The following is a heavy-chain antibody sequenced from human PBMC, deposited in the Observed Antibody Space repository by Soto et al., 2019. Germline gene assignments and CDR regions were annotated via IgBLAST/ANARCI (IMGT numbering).Heavy chain of an antibody. J-gene: IGHJ5*02. Sequence: EVQLVESGGGLVKPGGSLRLSCAASGFSFRNVWMSWVRQAPGKGLEWVGRIKSKTDGGSTDYAAPVKGRFTISRDDSKNTLYLQMNSLKIEDTAVYYCTPDEGYGSETNWFDPWGQGTLVSVSS. V-gene: IGHV3-15*01. CDR1: GFSFRNVW. CDR3: TPDEGYGSETNWFDP. D-gene: IGHD3-10*01. CDR2: IKSKTDGGST.